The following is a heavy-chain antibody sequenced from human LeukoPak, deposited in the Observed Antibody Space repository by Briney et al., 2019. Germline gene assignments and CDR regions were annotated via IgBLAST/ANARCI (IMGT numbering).Heavy chain of an antibody. CDR1: GFTFDDYA. D-gene: IGHD6-6*01. CDR2: VSWNSGSI. V-gene: IGHV3-9*01. CDR3: VKDRGSSTTRPGDY. Sequence: EPGRSLRLSCAASGFTFDDYAMRWVRQAPGKGLEWVSGVSWNSGSIVYADSVKGRFTISRDNAKNSLYLQMNSLIPEDTALYYCVKDRGSSTTRPGDYWGQGTLVTVSS. J-gene: IGHJ4*02.